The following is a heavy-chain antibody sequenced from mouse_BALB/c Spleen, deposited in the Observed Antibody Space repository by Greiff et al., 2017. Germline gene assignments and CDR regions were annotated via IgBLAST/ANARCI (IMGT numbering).Heavy chain of an antibody. D-gene: IGHD1-1*01. CDR2: INPYNGAT. J-gene: IGHJ2*01. V-gene: IGHV1-31*01. CDR1: GYSFTGYY. Sequence: EVQLQQSGPELVKPGASVKISCKASGYSFTGYYMHWVKQSHVKSLEWIGRINPYNGATSYNQNFKDKASLTVDKSSSTAYMELHSLTSEDSAVYYCASGTTVVATDFDYWGQGTTLTVSS. CDR3: ASGTTVVATDFDY.